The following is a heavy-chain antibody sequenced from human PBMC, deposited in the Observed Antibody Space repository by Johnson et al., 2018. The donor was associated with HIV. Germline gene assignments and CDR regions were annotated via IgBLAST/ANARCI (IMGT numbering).Heavy chain of an antibody. CDR3: AKDMGAYQLLYAFDI. CDR2: ISYDGSNK. Sequence: VQLVESGGGVVQPGRSLRLSCAASGFTFSSYAMHWVRQAPGKGLEWVAVISYDGSNKYYADSVKGRFTISRDNSKNTLYLQMNSLRAEDTAVYYCAKDMGAYQLLYAFDIWGQGTMVTVSS. J-gene: IGHJ3*02. D-gene: IGHD2-2*02. CDR1: GFTFSSYA. V-gene: IGHV3-30-3*01.